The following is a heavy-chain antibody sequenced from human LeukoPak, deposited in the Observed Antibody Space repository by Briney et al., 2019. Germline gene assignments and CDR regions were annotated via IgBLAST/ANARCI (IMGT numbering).Heavy chain of an antibody. Sequence: SETLSLTCSVSDYSISSGSYWGWVRRPPGKGLEWIGNIFHRGSTYYNPSLKSRVTISVDTSKNQFSLKLISVTAADTAVYYCTRENQISSSWYVRDAFDIWGQGTMVTVSS. V-gene: IGHV4-38-2*02. CDR3: TRENQISSSWYVRDAFDI. CDR2: IFHRGST. CDR1: DYSISSGSY. D-gene: IGHD6-13*01. J-gene: IGHJ3*02.